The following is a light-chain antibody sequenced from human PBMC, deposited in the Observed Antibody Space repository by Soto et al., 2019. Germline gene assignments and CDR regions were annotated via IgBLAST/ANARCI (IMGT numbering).Light chain of an antibody. V-gene: IGKV3-20*01. CDR3: QQNSTSRSWT. CDR2: AAS. CDR1: QSINGNF. J-gene: IGKJ1*01. Sequence: EVVLTQSPGTLSLSPVERATLSCRASQSINGNFLVWYQQKLGQAPRLLIFAASSRATGIPDRFSGSGSGTDFTLTISRLDPEDFAVYYCQQNSTSRSWTFGQGTKVDIK.